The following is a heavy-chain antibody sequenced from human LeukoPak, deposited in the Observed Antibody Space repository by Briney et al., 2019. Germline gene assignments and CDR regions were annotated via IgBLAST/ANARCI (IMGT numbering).Heavy chain of an antibody. D-gene: IGHD3-22*01. Sequence: ASVKVSCKASGYTFTDYYMHWVRQAPGQGLEWMGRINPNSGGTNYAQKFQGRVTMTRDTSISTVYMELSRLRSDDTAVYYCARVGYYESSGYYEYWGQGTLVTVSS. CDR3: ARVGYYESSGYYEY. V-gene: IGHV1-2*06. J-gene: IGHJ4*02. CDR1: GYTFTDYY. CDR2: INPNSGGT.